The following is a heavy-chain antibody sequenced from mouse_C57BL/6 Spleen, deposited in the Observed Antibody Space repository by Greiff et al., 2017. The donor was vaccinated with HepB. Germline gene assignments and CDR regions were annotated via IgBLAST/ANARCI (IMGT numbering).Heavy chain of an antibody. CDR3: ARNYGSSYGFDY. J-gene: IGHJ2*01. CDR2: IDPSDSNT. CDR1: GYTFTSYW. V-gene: IGHV1-69*01. D-gene: IGHD1-1*01. Sequence: QVQLQQPGAELVMPGASVKLSCKASGYTFTSYWMHWVKQSPDQGLEWIGEIDPSDSNTNYNQKFKGKSTLTVDKSSSTAYMQLSSLTSEDSAVYYCARNYGSSYGFDYWGQGTTLTVSS.